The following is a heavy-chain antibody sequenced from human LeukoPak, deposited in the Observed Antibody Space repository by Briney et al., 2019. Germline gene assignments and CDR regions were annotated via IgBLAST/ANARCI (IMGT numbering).Heavy chain of an antibody. CDR1: GFTFSSYA. Sequence: GGSLRLSCAASGFTFSSYAMHWVRQAPGKGLEWVAVISYDGSNKYYADSVKGRFTISRDNSKNTLYLQMNSLRAEDTAVYYCARVANGRIAAAGTPRGYFQHWGQGTLVTVSS. D-gene: IGHD6-13*01. CDR2: ISYDGSNK. J-gene: IGHJ1*01. V-gene: IGHV3-30-3*01. CDR3: ARVANGRIAAAGTPRGYFQH.